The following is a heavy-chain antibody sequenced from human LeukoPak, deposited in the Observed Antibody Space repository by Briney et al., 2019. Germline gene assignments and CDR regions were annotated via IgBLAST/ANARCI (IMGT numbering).Heavy chain of an antibody. CDR2: ISAYNGYT. CDR3: ARDKAVTTEVTQHFQH. J-gene: IGHJ1*01. Sequence: ASVKVSCKASGYTFTNYGFSWVRQAPGQGLEWMGWISAYNGYTDYAQKFQFRVTMTTDTSTSTAYMELRSLRSDDTAVYYCARDKAVTTEVTQHFQHWGQGTLVTVSS. D-gene: IGHD4-23*01. CDR1: GYTFTNYG. V-gene: IGHV1-18*01.